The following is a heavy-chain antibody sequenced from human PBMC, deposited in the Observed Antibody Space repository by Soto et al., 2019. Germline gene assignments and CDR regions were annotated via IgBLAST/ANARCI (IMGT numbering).Heavy chain of an antibody. CDR3: AKGRSYYYYYGVDV. V-gene: IGHV3-23*01. Sequence: GSLRLSCAASGFTFSTYAMTWVRQAPGKGLEWVSGISASGGSTHYADSVKGRFTISRDNSKSTLYLQMNSLRAEDTALYYCAKGRSYYYYYGVDVWGQGTTVTVSS. CDR1: GFTFSTYA. CDR2: ISASGGST. J-gene: IGHJ6*02.